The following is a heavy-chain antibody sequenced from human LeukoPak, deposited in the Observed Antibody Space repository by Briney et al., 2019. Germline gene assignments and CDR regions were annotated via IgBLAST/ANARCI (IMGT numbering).Heavy chain of an antibody. D-gene: IGHD3-9*01. J-gene: IGHJ4*02. CDR3: EKKTAYEILTAQFDY. Sequence: GGSLRLSCAASGFTFSSYAMSWVRHAPGKGLEWVSAISGSGGSPYYADSVNCRFTISRDNSKNTLYLQMNSLRAEDTAVYFFEKKTAYEILTAQFDYWGQGTLVTVSS. V-gene: IGHV3-23*01. CDR2: ISGSGGSP. CDR1: GFTFSSYA.